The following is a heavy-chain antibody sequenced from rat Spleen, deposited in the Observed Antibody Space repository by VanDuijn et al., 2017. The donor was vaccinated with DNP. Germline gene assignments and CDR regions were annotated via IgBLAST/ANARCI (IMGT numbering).Heavy chain of an antibody. CDR2: INHEGST. V-gene: IGHV3-3*01. CDR1: GYSITSNYK. D-gene: IGHD1-4*01. CDR3: SRQPSGMDY. J-gene: IGHJ2*01. Sequence: EVQLQESGPGLVKPSQSLSLTCSVTGYSITSNYKWSWIRKLPGNELEWMGYINHEGSTNYNPSLKSRFSITRDTSKNQFFLQVNSVRDEDTATYYCSRQPSGMDYWGQGVMVIVSS.